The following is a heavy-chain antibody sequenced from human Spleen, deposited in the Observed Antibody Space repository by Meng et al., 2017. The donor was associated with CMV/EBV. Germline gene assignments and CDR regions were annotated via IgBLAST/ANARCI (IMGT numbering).Heavy chain of an antibody. Sequence: GESLKISCAASGFTFSTYDMHWVRQATGKGLEWVSATGTHGDSYYADSVKGRFTISRDNSKNTLYLQINSLSAEDTAVYFCDLATSYYYSDAFDIWGQGTMVTVSS. CDR1: GFTFSTYD. CDR3: DLATSYYYSDAFDI. V-gene: IGHV3-13*01. CDR2: TGTHGDS. D-gene: IGHD3-9*01. J-gene: IGHJ3*02.